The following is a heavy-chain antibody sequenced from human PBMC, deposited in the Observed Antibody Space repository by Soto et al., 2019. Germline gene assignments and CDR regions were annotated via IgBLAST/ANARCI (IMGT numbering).Heavy chain of an antibody. Sequence: QITLKESGPTLVKPTQTLTLTCTFSGFSLSTSGVGVGWIRQPPGKALEWLALIYWDDDKRYSPSLKSRLTIPTXXSXKXXVLTMTNMDPSDTPTYYCAHTRDIVLLPAAHSLDYWGQGTQVTVSS. CDR2: IYWDDDK. CDR3: AHTRDIVLLPAAHSLDY. J-gene: IGHJ4*02. D-gene: IGHD2-2*01. CDR1: GFSLSTSGVG. V-gene: IGHV2-5*02.